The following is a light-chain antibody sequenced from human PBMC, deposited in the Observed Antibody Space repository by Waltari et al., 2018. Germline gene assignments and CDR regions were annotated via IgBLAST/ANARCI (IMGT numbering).Light chain of an antibody. J-gene: IGKJ2*01. CDR2: GAS. Sequence: EIVLTQSPGTLSLSPGERATLSCRASKTISSNYFAWYQQKPGQATRLLIYGASTRATGIADRLSGSGSGTDFTLTISRLEPEDFAVYYCQQYGTSLYTFGQGTKLEI. CDR1: KTISSNY. V-gene: IGKV3-20*01. CDR3: QQYGTSLYT.